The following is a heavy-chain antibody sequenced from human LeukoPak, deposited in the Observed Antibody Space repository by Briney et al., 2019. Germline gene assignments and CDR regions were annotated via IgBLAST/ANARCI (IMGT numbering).Heavy chain of an antibody. V-gene: IGHV3-23*01. J-gene: IGHJ5*02. CDR2: ISGSGGST. CDR1: GFTFSSYA. D-gene: IGHD6-13*01. Sequence: GGSLRLSCAASGFTFSSYAMSWVRQAPGKGLELVSAISGSGGSTYYADSVKGRFTISRDNSKNTLYLQMNSLRAEDTAVYYCAKDPGAAAGLNWFDPWGQGTLVTVSS. CDR3: AKDPGAAAGLNWFDP.